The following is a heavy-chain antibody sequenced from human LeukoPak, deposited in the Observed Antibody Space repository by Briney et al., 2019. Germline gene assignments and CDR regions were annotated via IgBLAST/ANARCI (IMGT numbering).Heavy chain of an antibody. J-gene: IGHJ4*02. D-gene: IGHD2-15*01. CDR2: INPNSGGT. CDR1: GYTFTGHY. CDR3: ARGDCRGGSCYRLDY. Sequence: GASVKGSCKASGYTFTGHYMHWVRQAPGQGLEWMGWINPNSGGTNYAQKFQGRVTMTRDTSISTAYMEMSRLRSDDTAVYYCARGDCRGGSCYRLDYWGQGTLVTVSS. V-gene: IGHV1-2*02.